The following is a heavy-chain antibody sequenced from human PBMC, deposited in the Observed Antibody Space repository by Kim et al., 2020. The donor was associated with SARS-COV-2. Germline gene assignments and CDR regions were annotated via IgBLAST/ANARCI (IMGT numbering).Heavy chain of an antibody. CDR3: AKDRHDYGDYGDY. V-gene: IGHV3-23*01. CDR2: ISGSGGST. CDR1: GLTFSSYA. Sequence: GGSLRLSCAASGLTFSSYAMSWVRQAPGKGLEWVSAISGSGGSTYYADSVKGRFTTSRDNSKNTLYLQMNSLRAEDTAVYYCAKDRHDYGDYGDYWGQGTLVTVSS. J-gene: IGHJ4*02. D-gene: IGHD4-17*01.